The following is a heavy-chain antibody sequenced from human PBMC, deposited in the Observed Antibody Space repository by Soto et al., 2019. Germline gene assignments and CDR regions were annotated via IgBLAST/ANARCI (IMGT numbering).Heavy chain of an antibody. D-gene: IGHD3-16*01. CDR3: AGGARGEYYFDL. J-gene: IGHJ2*01. CDR1: GFTFSSYW. Sequence: EVQLVESGGGLVQPGGSLRLSCAASGFTFSSYWMHWVRQAPGKGLVWVSRIKTDGSSTNYADSVKGRFTISRDNAQNTLYLQMNSMRAEDTAVYYCAGGARGEYYFDLWGRGTLVTVSS. V-gene: IGHV3-74*01. CDR2: IKTDGSST.